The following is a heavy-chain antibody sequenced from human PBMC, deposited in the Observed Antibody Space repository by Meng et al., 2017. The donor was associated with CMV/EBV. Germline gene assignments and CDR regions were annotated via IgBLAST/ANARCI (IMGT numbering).Heavy chain of an antibody. CDR3: PRGVGGWFDS. J-gene: IGHJ5*01. D-gene: IGHD1-26*01. CDR2: NNDSEIT. V-gene: IGHV4-34*01. Sequence: GQLQARGAGLLSPPETLSVTSAVSGGSRIGYSCSWTPQPPGKGLDLIGDNNDSEITTYNPSRKSRVTISVDTSKNQFSLKLSSRTAAATAVYYCPRGVGGWFDSWGQGTLVTVSS. CDR1: GGSRIGYS.